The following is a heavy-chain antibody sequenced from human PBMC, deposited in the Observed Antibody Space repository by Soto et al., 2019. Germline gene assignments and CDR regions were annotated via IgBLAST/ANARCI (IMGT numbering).Heavy chain of an antibody. V-gene: IGHV1-69*10. J-gene: IGHJ6*02. CDR1: GGTFSSYA. CDR2: IIPILGIA. Sequence: ASVKVSCKASGGTFSSYAISWVRQAPGQGLEWMGGIIPILGIANYAQKFQGRVTMTADKSPSAAYMELSSLRSEDTAVYYWARDYSGSGSYYSYYYYGMDVWGQGTTVTVSS. D-gene: IGHD1-26*01. CDR3: ARDYSGSGSYYSYYYYGMDV.